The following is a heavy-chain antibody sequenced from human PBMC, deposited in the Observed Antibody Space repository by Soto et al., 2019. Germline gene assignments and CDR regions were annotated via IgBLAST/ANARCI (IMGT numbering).Heavy chain of an antibody. V-gene: IGHV3-33*01. CDR1: GFTFSNYG. Sequence: QVQLVESGGGVVQPGRSLRLSCEASGFTFSNYGMHWVRQAPGKGLEWVAVIWNDGSSRYYADSVKGRFTVSRDNSKNTVFLQMNNVRDEDTAVYFCARPDRVAAIGAALDCWGQGTLVTVSS. CDR2: IWNDGSSR. J-gene: IGHJ4*02. CDR3: ARPDRVAAIGAALDC. D-gene: IGHD5-12*01.